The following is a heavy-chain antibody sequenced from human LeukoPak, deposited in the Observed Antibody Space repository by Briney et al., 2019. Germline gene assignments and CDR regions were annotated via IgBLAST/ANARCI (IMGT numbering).Heavy chain of an antibody. CDR3: ARDRYYYGSGSYYLADY. J-gene: IGHJ4*02. D-gene: IGHD3-10*01. V-gene: IGHV3-33*01. Sequence: PGRSLRLSCAAAGFTFSSYGMHWARQAPGKGLEWVAVIWYDGSNKYYADSVKGRFTISRDNSKNTLYLQMNSLRAEDTAVYYCARDRYYYGSGSYYLADYWGQGTLVTVSS. CDR2: IWYDGSNK. CDR1: GFTFSSYG.